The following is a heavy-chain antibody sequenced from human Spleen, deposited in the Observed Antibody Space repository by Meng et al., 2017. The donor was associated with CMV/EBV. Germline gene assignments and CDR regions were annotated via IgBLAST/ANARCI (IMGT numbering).Heavy chain of an antibody. Sequence: GSLRLSCTVSGGSISSFYWSWIRQPPGKGLEWIGSIYYIGKTIYNPSLKSRVTISIDRSKNQFSLKLTSVTAADTAIYYCAREGHYGDYVDYWGQGTLVTVSS. CDR1: GGSISSFY. CDR2: IYYIGKT. V-gene: IGHV4-59*01. CDR3: AREGHYGDYVDY. D-gene: IGHD4-17*01. J-gene: IGHJ4*02.